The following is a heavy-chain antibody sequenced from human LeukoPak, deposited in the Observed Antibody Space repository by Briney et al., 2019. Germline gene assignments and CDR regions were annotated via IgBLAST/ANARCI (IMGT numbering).Heavy chain of an antibody. V-gene: IGHV4-4*07. J-gene: IGHJ4*02. CDR2: IYTSGST. CDR1: GGSISSYY. Sequence: SETLSIICTVSGGSISSYYWSWIRQPAGKGLEWIGRIYTSGSTNYNPSLKSRVTMSVDTSKNQFSLKLSSVTAADTAVYYCARDDGLSVVMAEWGQGTLVTVSS. CDR3: ARDDGLSVVMAE. D-gene: IGHD3-22*01.